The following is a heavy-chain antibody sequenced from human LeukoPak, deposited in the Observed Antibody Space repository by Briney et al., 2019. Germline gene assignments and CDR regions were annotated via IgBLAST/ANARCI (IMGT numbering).Heavy chain of an antibody. D-gene: IGHD6-13*01. Sequence: PGGSLRLSYAASGFSFSSYTMTWVRQAPGKGLEWLAFISGLGKTIYYADSVKGRFTISRDNAKNSLYLQMNSLRAEDTAVYYCARDSRSSFPDAFDIWGQGTMVAVSS. CDR1: GFSFSSYT. J-gene: IGHJ3*02. CDR2: ISGLGKTI. CDR3: ARDSRSSFPDAFDI. V-gene: IGHV3-48*04.